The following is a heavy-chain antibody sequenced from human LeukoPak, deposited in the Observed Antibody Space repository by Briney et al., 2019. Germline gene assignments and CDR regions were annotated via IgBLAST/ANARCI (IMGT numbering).Heavy chain of an antibody. V-gene: IGHV1-69*13. CDR2: IIPIFGTA. Sequence: GASVKVSCTASGGTFSSYAISWVRQAPGQGLEWMGGIIPIFGTANYAQKLQGRVTITADESTSTAYMELSSLRSEDTAVYYCASGTWVLYYFDYWGQGTLVTVSS. D-gene: IGHD3-10*01. J-gene: IGHJ4*02. CDR1: GGTFSSYA. CDR3: ASGTWVLYYFDY.